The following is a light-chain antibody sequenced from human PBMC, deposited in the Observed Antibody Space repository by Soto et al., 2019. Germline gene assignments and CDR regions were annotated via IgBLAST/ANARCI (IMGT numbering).Light chain of an antibody. V-gene: IGKV3-15*01. CDR1: QSVSSN. J-gene: IGKJ1*01. CDR2: DAS. Sequence: EKVMTQSPATLSVSPGERATLSCRASQSVSSNVAWYQQKPGQAPRLVIYDASNRATDIPARFSGSGSGTEFTLTISSLQSEDFAVYYCQQYNNWPRTFGQGTKVEIK. CDR3: QQYNNWPRT.